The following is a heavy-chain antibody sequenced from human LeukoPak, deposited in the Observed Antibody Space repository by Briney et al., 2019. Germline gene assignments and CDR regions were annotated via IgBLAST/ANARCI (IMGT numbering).Heavy chain of an antibody. J-gene: IGHJ4*02. V-gene: IGHV1-46*01. CDR1: GYTFTSYY. CDR2: INPSGGST. CDR3: ARSYYDILTGYYTPFDY. D-gene: IGHD3-9*01. Sequence: ASVKVSCKASGYTFTSYYMHWVRQAPGQGLEWMGIINPSGGSTSYAQKFQGRVTMTRDTSTSTVYMELSSLRSEDTAVYYCARSYYDILTGYYTPFDYWGQGTLVTVSS.